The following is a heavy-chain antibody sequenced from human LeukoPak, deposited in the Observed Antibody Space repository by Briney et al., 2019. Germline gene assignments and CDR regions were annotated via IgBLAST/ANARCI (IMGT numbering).Heavy chain of an antibody. CDR1: GGSISSDY. CDR2: MHDSGST. Sequence: SETLSLTCTVSGGSISSDYWSWIRQPPGEGLEWIGLMHDSGSTSHGPSLKSRVTISADTSKNQFSLRLNSVTAADTAVYYCARHITGTRWSFDCWGQGTLVTVSS. J-gene: IGHJ4*02. CDR3: ARHITGTRWSFDC. D-gene: IGHD1-7*01. V-gene: IGHV4-59*01.